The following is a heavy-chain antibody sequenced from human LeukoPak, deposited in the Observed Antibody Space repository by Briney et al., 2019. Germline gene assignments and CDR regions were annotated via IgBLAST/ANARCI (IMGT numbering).Heavy chain of an antibody. D-gene: IGHD3-9*01. Sequence: PGGSLRLSCSASGFTFSTYAMHWVRQAPGKGLEYVSAISSNGGSTYYADSVKGRFTISRDNSKNTLYLQMSSLRAEDTAVYYCVKESYDILTSYSTRAFDYWGQGTLVTVSS. CDR3: VKESYDILTSYSTRAFDY. V-gene: IGHV3-64D*06. CDR1: GFTFSTYA. J-gene: IGHJ4*02. CDR2: ISSNGGST.